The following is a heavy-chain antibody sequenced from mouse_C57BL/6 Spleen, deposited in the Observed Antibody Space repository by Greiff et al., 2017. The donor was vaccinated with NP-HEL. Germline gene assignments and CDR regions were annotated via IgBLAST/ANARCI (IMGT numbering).Heavy chain of an antibody. V-gene: IGHV5-12*01. Sequence: DVKLVESGGGLVQPGGSLKLSCAASGFTFSDYYMYWVRQTPEKRLEWVAYISNGGGSTYYPDTVKGRFTISRDNAKNTLYLQMSRLKSEDTAMYYCARHSGYGSPFDYWGQGTTLTVSS. CDR3: ARHSGYGSPFDY. CDR2: ISNGGGST. CDR1: GFTFSDYY. D-gene: IGHD1-1*01. J-gene: IGHJ2*01.